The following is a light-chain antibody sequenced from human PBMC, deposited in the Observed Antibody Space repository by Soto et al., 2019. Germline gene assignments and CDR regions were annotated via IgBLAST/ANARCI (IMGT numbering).Light chain of an antibody. V-gene: IGKV3-11*01. CDR3: LHRSNWPSIT. CDR1: QNLGTLY. J-gene: IGKJ5*01. CDR2: SAS. Sequence: EIVFTRAPGTLSLSPGERGTLSCRASQNLGTLYLAWFQQKSGQAPRLLIYSASRRATGIPARFSGSGSGTDFTLTISSLEPEDFAVYYCLHRSNWPSITFGQGTRLEIK.